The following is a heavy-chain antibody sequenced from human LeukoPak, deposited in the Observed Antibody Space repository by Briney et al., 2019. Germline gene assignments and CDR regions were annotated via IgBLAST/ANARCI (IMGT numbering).Heavy chain of an antibody. D-gene: IGHD3-3*01. CDR2: IYHSGST. Sequence: PSQILSLTCAVSGGSISSGGYSWSWIRQPPGKGLEWIGYIYHSGSTYYNPSLKSRVTISVDRSKNQFSLKLSSVTAADTAVYYCARGDFYYYYYGMDVWGQGTTVTVSS. V-gene: IGHV4-30-2*01. CDR1: GGSISSGGYS. J-gene: IGHJ6*02. CDR3: ARGDFYYYYYGMDV.